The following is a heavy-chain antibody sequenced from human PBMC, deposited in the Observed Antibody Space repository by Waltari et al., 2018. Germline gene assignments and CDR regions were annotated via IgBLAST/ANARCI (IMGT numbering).Heavy chain of an antibody. V-gene: IGHV3-7*01. J-gene: IGHJ4*02. Sequence: EVQLVESGGGLVQPGGSLRLSCAASGFTFNTYWMTWVRHAPGKGLEWVANIKPDGSAKYYGDSVKGRFTISRDNAKNSLYLQMNSLGADDMAVYYCARDGHGTGSHDYWGQGTLVTVSS. CDR3: ARDGHGTGSHDY. CDR1: GFTFNTYW. CDR2: IKPDGSAK. D-gene: IGHD3-9*01.